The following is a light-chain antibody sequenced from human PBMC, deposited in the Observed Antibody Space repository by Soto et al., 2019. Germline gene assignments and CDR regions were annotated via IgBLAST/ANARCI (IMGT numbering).Light chain of an antibody. CDR3: QQLNSYPRYT. V-gene: IGKV1-9*01. Sequence: IQLTQSPSSMSASVGDRVTITCRASQGISSYLAWYQQKPGKAPKRLIYAASTLQSGVPSRFSCSGSGTDFTLTISSLQPEDFATYNCQQLNSYPRYTFGQGTKLEI. J-gene: IGKJ2*01. CDR2: AAS. CDR1: QGISSY.